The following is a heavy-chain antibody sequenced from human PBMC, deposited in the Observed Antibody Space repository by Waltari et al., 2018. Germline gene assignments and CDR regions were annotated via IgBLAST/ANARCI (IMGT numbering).Heavy chain of an antibody. CDR1: ACSISSSSYY. CDR2: IYYSGST. V-gene: IGHV4-39*01. J-gene: IGHJ2*01. Sequence: QLQLQESGPGLVKPSETLSLTCTVSACSISSSSYYWGWIRQPPGKGLEWIGSIYYSGSTYYNPALKSRVTISVDTSKNQFSLKLSSVTAADTAVYYCARHPAMTIMLWYFDLWGRGTLVTVSS. CDR3: ARHPAMTIMLWYFDL. D-gene: IGHD2-8*01.